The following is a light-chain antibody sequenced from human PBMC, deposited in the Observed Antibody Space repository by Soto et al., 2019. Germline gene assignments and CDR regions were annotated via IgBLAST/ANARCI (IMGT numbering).Light chain of an antibody. J-gene: IGKJ2*01. CDR3: LQEYNYPPT. V-gene: IGKV1-6*01. Sequence: AIQMTQSPSSLSASVGDRVTITCRASQGIRNVLRWYQQKPGKAPTVLIFAASTLQRGVPSRFSGSGAGRDYIPTISSRQYEDFATYYCLQEYNYPPTFGQGTKLEIK. CDR1: QGIRNV. CDR2: AAS.